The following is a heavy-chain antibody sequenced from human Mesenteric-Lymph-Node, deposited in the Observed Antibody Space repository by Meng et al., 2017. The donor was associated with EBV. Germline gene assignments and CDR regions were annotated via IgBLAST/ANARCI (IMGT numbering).Heavy chain of an antibody. Sequence: VQLVQSGAEVKKPGYSVRVSCKASGGTFNIYTITWVRQAPGQGLEWMGGIIPIFGTANYAQRFQGRVTITADESTSTAYMELSSLRSEDTAVYYCARDGKVGYGMDVWGQGTRVTVSS. D-gene: IGHD1-26*01. CDR2: IIPIFGTA. CDR1: GGTFNIYT. J-gene: IGHJ6*02. V-gene: IGHV1-69*01. CDR3: ARDGKVGYGMDV.